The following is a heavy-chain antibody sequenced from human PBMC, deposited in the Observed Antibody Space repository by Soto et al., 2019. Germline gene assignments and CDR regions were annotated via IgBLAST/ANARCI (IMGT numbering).Heavy chain of an antibody. D-gene: IGHD5-12*01. CDR3: ARECGYNWYYYYGMDV. Sequence: GGSLRLSCAASGFTFSSYAMHWVRQAPGKGLEWVAVISYDGSNKYYADSVKGRFTISRDNSKNTLYLQMNSLRAEDTAVYYCARECGYNWYYYYGMDVWGQGT. CDR2: ISYDGSNK. V-gene: IGHV3-30-3*01. J-gene: IGHJ6*02. CDR1: GFTFSSYA.